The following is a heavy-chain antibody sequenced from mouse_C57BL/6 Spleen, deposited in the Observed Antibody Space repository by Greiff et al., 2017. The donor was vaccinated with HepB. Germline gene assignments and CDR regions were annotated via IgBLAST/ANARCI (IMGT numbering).Heavy chain of an antibody. CDR2: INPNNGGT. Sequence: VQLQQSGPELVKPGASVKISCKASGYTFTDYYMNWVKQSHGKSLEWIGDINPNNGGTSYNQKFKGKATLTVDKSSSTAYMELRSLTSEDSAVYYCAGWLQYFDYWGQGTTLTVSS. V-gene: IGHV1-26*01. CDR3: AGWLQYFDY. CDR1: GYTFTDYY. J-gene: IGHJ2*01. D-gene: IGHD2-3*01.